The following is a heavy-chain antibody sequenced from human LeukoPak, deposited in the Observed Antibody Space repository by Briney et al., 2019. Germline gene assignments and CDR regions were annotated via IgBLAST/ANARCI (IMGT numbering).Heavy chain of an antibody. CDR2: INHSGST. J-gene: IGHJ4*02. Sequence: SETLSLTCAVYGGSFSGYYWSWLRQPPGKGLEWIGEINHSGSTNYNPSLKSRVTISVDTSKNQFSLKLSSVTAADTAVYYCARQGQQLVPRYFDYWGQGTLVTVSS. CDR3: ARQGQQLVPRYFDY. D-gene: IGHD6-13*01. V-gene: IGHV4-34*01. CDR1: GGSFSGYY.